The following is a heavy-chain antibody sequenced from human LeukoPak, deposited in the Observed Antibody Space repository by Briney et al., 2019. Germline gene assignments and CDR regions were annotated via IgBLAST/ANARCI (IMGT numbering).Heavy chain of an antibody. CDR1: GGSISSYY. Sequence: SETLSLTCTVSGGSISSYYWSWIRQPAKGLEWIGRIYTSGSTNYNPSLKSRVTMSVDTPKNQFSLQLSSVTPAETAVYDCAREIKWFGKSTRTNYFDYWGQGTLVTVSS. D-gene: IGHD3-10*01. CDR3: AREIKWFGKSTRTNYFDY. J-gene: IGHJ4*02. V-gene: IGHV4-4*07. CDR2: IYTSGST.